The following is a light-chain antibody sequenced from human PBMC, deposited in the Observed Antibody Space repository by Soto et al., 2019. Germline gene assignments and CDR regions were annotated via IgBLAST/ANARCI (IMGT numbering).Light chain of an antibody. J-gene: IGKJ1*01. CDR1: QSVSSY. CDR2: GAS. Sequence: EIVLTPSPATLSLSPGERATLSCRASQSVSSYLAWYQQKPGQAPRLLIYGASTRVTGIPARFSGSGSGTEFTLTISSLQSEDFAVYYCQQYNNWPRTFGQGTKVDIK. V-gene: IGKV3-15*01. CDR3: QQYNNWPRT.